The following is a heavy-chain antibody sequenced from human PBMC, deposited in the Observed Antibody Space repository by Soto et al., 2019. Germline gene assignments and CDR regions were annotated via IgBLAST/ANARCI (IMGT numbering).Heavy chain of an antibody. CDR1: EFTFISYA. Sequence: GCSLRPSCTSSEFTFISYAMNWGRQAPGKGLEWASISSGSGGSEDYADSVKGRFTISRDNSKNTLFLQMNSLRAEDTAVYDCATHTRSAVHCRGGRCHIDYWGQGTLVTVSS. V-gene: IGHV3-23*01. CDR2: SSGSGGSE. CDR3: ATHTRSAVHCRGGRCHIDY. J-gene: IGHJ4*02. D-gene: IGHD2-15*01.